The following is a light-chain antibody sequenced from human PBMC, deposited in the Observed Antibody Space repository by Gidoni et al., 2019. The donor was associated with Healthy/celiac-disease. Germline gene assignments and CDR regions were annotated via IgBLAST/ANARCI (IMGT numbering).Light chain of an antibody. CDR2: GAS. CDR3: QQYNNWLWA. J-gene: IGKJ1*01. V-gene: IGKV3-15*01. CDR1: QSVSSN. Sequence: EIVMTQSPATLSVSPGERATLSCRASQSVSSNLAWYQQKPGQAPRPLIYGASTRATGIPARFSGSGSGTEFTLTISSLQSEDFAVYYCQQYNNWLWAFGQGTKVEI.